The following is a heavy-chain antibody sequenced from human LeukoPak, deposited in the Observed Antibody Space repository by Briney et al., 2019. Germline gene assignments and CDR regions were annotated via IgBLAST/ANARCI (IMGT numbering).Heavy chain of an antibody. J-gene: IGHJ4*02. CDR3: ARNDYSNLDY. CDR1: GGSIGSSSYY. V-gene: IGHV4-39*01. Sequence: SETLSLTCTVSGGSIGSSSYYWGWIRQPPGKGLEWIGSIYYSGSTYYNPSLKSRVTISVDTSKNQFSLKLSSVTAADTAVYYCARNDYSNLDYWGQGTLVTVSS. D-gene: IGHD4-11*01. CDR2: IYYSGST.